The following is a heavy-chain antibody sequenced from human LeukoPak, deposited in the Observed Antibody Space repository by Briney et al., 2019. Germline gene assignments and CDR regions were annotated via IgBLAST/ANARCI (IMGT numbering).Heavy chain of an antibody. V-gene: IGHV4-59*01. CDR2: IYYSGST. J-gene: IGHJ6*02. Sequence: SETLSLTCTVSGGSINSYYWSWIRQPPGKGLEWIGYIYYSGSTNYNPSLKSRITISLDTSKNQFSLRLSSVTAADTAVYYCARVGLWSGYYYYGMDVWGQGTTVTVSS. D-gene: IGHD3-3*01. CDR3: ARVGLWSGYYYYGMDV. CDR1: GGSINSYY.